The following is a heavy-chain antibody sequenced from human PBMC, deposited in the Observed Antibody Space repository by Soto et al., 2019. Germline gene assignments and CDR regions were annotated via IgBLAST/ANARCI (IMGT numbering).Heavy chain of an antibody. CDR1: GGSISSGGYS. CDR2: IYHSGST. Sequence: SSETLSLTCAVSGGSISSGGYSWSWIRQPPGKGLEWIGYIYHSGSTYYNPSLKSRVTISVDRSKNQFSLKLSSVTAADTAVYYCASSNYYDSSGYYYFDYWGQGTLVTVSS. V-gene: IGHV4-30-2*01. CDR3: ASSNYYDSSGYYYFDY. J-gene: IGHJ4*02. D-gene: IGHD3-22*01.